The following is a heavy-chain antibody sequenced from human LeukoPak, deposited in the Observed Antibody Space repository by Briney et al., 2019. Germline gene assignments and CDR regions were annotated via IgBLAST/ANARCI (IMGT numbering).Heavy chain of an antibody. Sequence: GGSLRLSCAASGFTFSDYYMSWIRQAPGKGLEWVSYISSSGSTIYYADSVKGRFTISRDNAKNSLYLQMNSLRAEDTAVYYCAREGSSQNRNYYMDVWGKGTTVTVSS. V-gene: IGHV3-11*04. D-gene: IGHD6-13*01. CDR3: AREGSSQNRNYYMDV. CDR2: ISSSGSTI. CDR1: GFTFSDYY. J-gene: IGHJ6*03.